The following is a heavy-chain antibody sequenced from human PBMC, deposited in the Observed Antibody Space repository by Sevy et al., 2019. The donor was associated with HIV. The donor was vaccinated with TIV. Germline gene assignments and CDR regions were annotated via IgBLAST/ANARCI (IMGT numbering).Heavy chain of an antibody. CDR2: ISYDGSDK. CDR3: ARPRANYVDHYFFYAMDV. V-gene: IGHV3-30-3*01. Sequence: GGSLRLSCAASGFAFTNYYAMHWVRQAPGKGLEWVSLISYDGSDKYYADSVKGRFTISRDNFKNTLYLQMNSLTREDTAEYYCARPRANYVDHYFFYAMDVWGQGTTVTVSS. J-gene: IGHJ6*02. D-gene: IGHD4-17*01. CDR1: GFAFTNYYA.